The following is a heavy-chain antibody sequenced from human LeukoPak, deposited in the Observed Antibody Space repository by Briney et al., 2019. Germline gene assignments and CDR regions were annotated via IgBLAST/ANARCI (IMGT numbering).Heavy chain of an antibody. D-gene: IGHD2-15*01. Sequence: GSLRHPCAAFGFTLDDLLIHWVRPAAGEGPGWDSLIRSCGGSTYYADSVKGRFTISRDNSKNSLYLQMNSLRAEDTALYYCAKVRGYCSGGSCYSGFGYMDVWGKGTTVTVSS. CDR2: IRSCGGST. J-gene: IGHJ6*03. CDR1: GFTLDDLL. CDR3: AKVRGYCSGGSCYSGFGYMDV. V-gene: IGHV3-43D*04.